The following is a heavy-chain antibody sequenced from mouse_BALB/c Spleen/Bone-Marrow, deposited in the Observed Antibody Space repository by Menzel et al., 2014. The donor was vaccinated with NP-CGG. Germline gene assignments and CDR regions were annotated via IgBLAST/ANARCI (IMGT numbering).Heavy chain of an antibody. CDR3: AGRYDYDGAWFAY. CDR2: IWSGGST. Sequence: QVQLQQSGPGLVQPSQSLSITCTVSGFSLTSYGVHWVRQHPGKGREWLGVIWSGGSTDYNAALISRLSISKDNSKSQVFLKRNSLQADDTAIYYDAGRYDYDGAWFAYWGQGTLVTVSA. D-gene: IGHD2-4*01. J-gene: IGHJ3*01. CDR1: GFSLTSYG. V-gene: IGHV2-4*02.